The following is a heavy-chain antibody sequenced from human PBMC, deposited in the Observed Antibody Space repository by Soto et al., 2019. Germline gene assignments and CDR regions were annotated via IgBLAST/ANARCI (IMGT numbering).Heavy chain of an antibody. CDR3: ARHPRYCRGGSCSPYMDV. Sequence: GESLKISCKGSGYSFSTYWIGWVRQMPGKALEWMGLIYPDDSDTTYSPSFQGQVIISADKSINTAYLHWSSLKASDTAIYYCARHPRYCRGGSCSPYMDVWGEGTTVTVSS. J-gene: IGHJ6*03. D-gene: IGHD2-15*01. CDR1: GYSFSTYW. CDR2: IYPDDSDT. V-gene: IGHV5-51*01.